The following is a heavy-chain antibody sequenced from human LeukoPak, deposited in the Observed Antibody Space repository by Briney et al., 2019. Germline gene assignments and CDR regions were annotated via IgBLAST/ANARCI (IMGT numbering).Heavy chain of an antibody. CDR2: INAGNGNT. Sequence: ASVKVSCKASGYTFTSYAMHWVRQAPGQRLEWMGWINAGNGNTKYSQEFQGRVTITRDTSASTAYMELSSLRSEDTAVYYCATVLPGYSSSWYPSYFDYWGQGTLVTVSS. CDR1: GYTFTSYA. D-gene: IGHD6-13*01. J-gene: IGHJ4*02. CDR3: ATVLPGYSSSWYPSYFDY. V-gene: IGHV1-3*03.